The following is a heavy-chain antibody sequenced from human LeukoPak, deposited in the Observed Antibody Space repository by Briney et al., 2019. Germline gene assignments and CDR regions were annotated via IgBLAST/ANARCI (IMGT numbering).Heavy chain of an antibody. V-gene: IGHV4-39*07. D-gene: IGHD6-13*01. CDR1: GRSISSSSYY. CDR3: ARDRVGQQLVGRNYYYYYMDD. CDR2: ICYSGST. Sequence: SDTLSLTCTVSGRSISSSSYYWGWIRQPPGKGLEWIGRICYSGSTYHNPSLKSRVTISVDTSKNQFSLKLSSVTAADTAVYYCARDRVGQQLVGRNYYYYYMDDWGKGTTVTISS. J-gene: IGHJ6*03.